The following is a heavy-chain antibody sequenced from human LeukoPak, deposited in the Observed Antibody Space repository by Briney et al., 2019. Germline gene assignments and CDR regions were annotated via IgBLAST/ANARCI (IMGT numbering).Heavy chain of an antibody. CDR2: IYYSGST. D-gene: IGHD3-10*01. Sequence: SETLSLTCTVSGGSISSYYWSWIRQPPGKGLEWIGYIYYSGSTNYNPSLKSRVTISVDTSKNQFSLKLSSVTAADTAVYYCARGRHCGAGGDFDYWGQGTLVTVSS. CDR3: ARGRHCGAGGDFDY. V-gene: IGHV4-59*01. CDR1: GGSISSYY. J-gene: IGHJ4*02.